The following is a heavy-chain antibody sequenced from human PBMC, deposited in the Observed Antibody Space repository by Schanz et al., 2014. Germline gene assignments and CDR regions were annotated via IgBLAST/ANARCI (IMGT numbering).Heavy chain of an antibody. CDR2: INTNTGNP. Sequence: QVQLVESGSELKKPGASVKVSCKASGYTLTHYAMNWVRQAPGQGPEWMGWINTNTGNPTYAQGFTGRFVFSLDTSVSTTHLQITNLKADDTAVYYCARGYCAGTSCPIFDYWGQGTLVTVSS. CDR1: GYTLTHYA. V-gene: IGHV7-4-1*02. J-gene: IGHJ4*02. CDR3: ARGYCAGTSCPIFDY. D-gene: IGHD2-2*01.